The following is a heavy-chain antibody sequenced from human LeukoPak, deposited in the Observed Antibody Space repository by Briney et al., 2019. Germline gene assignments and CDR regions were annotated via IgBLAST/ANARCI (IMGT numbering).Heavy chain of an antibody. V-gene: IGHV3-9*01. Sequence: GGSLRLSCAPSGFTFDDYAMHWVRQAPGKGLEWVSGISWNSGSIGYADSVKGRFTISRDNAKNSLYLQMNSLRAEDTALYYCAKDIYSGSGYYDYWGQGTLVTVSS. CDR3: AKDIYSGSGYYDY. J-gene: IGHJ4*02. D-gene: IGHD3-22*01. CDR2: ISWNSGSI. CDR1: GFTFDDYA.